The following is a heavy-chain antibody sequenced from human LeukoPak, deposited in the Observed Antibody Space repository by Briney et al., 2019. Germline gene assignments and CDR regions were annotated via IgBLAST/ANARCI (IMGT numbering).Heavy chain of an antibody. CDR3: ARRGSSGWVY. V-gene: IGHV4-59*02. CDR2: IYYTGST. J-gene: IGHJ4*02. D-gene: IGHD6-19*01. CDR1: GGSVSDYY. Sequence: SETLSLTCTISGGSVSDYYWSWIRQSPGKGLEWIGYIYYTGSTTYNPSLKSRVTMSADTSKNQFSLKLSSVTAADTAVYYCARRGSSGWVYWGQGTLVTVSS.